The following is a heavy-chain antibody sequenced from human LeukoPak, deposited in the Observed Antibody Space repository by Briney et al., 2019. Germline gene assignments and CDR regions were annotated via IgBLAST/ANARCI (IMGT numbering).Heavy chain of an antibody. V-gene: IGHV1-2*02. CDR1: GYTFTGYY. Sequence: ASVKVSCKASGYTFTGYYIHWVRQAPGQGLQWMGWINPNSGFAHYPQNFQGRLTMTRDTSISTVYMELSRLRSDDTAVYSCARQESRNYYFEGLDYWGQGTLVTVSS. CDR3: ARQESRNYYFEGLDY. D-gene: IGHD3-22*01. CDR2: INPNSGFA. J-gene: IGHJ4*02.